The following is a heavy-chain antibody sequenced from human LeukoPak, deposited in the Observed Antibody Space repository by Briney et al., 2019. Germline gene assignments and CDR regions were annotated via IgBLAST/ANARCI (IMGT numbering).Heavy chain of an antibody. CDR1: GFTFTSSW. Sequence: GGSLRLSCEASGFTFTSSWMSWVRQAPGKGLEWVAYIKQDGSEKYYVDSVKGRFTISRDNAKNSLYLQMNSLRVEDTAVYYCARGWNSIPDYWGQGTLVTVSS. CDR3: ARGWNSIPDY. V-gene: IGHV3-7*01. D-gene: IGHD1-7*01. J-gene: IGHJ4*02. CDR2: IKQDGSEK.